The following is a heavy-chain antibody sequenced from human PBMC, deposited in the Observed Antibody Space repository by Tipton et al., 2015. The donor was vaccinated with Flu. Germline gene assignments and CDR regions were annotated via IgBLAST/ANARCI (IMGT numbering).Heavy chain of an antibody. CDR2: ISGSGSTM. V-gene: IGHV3-48*03. CDR3: ARDIIGDYGGD. CDR1: GFTFSSYE. J-gene: IGHJ4*02. D-gene: IGHD4/OR15-4a*01. Sequence: GSLRLSCAASGFTFSSYEMNWVRQAPGKGLEWVSYISGSGSTMYYADSVKGRFTISRDNAKNSLYLQMNSLRAEDTAVYYCARDIIGDYGGDWGQGTLVTVSS.